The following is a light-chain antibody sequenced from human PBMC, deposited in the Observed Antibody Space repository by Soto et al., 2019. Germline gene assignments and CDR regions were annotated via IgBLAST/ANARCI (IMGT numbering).Light chain of an antibody. Sequence: EIVLTQSPVTLSLSPGERATLSCRASQSVSSRYFAWYQQKPGQAPRLLIYAASSRATGIPDRFSGSGSGTDFSLTISILEPEDFAVYYCQKYASSLTFGPGTKVE. J-gene: IGKJ1*01. CDR1: QSVSSRY. CDR2: AAS. CDR3: QKYASSLT. V-gene: IGKV3-20*01.